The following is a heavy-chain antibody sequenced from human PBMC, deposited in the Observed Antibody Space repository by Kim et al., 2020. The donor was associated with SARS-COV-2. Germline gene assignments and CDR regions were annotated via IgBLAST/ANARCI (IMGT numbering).Heavy chain of an antibody. CDR2: IYYSGST. J-gene: IGHJ4*02. Sequence: SETLSLTCTVSGGSISSSSYYWGWIRQPPGKGLEWIGSIYYSGSTYYNPSLKSRVTISVDTSKNQFSLKLSSVTAADTAVYYCARVPPLTGLGDYFDYWGQGTLVTVSS. CDR1: GGSISSSSYY. D-gene: IGHD1-20*01. V-gene: IGHV4-39*07. CDR3: ARVPPLTGLGDYFDY.